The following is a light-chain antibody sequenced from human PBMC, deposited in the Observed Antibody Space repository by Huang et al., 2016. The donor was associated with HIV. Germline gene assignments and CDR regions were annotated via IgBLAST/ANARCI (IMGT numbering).Light chain of an antibody. V-gene: IGKV1-16*02. CDR3: QQYNTYPVT. Sequence: IQLTQSPSSFSASVGDTVTITCRASQGIKNHLAWFQQKPGKAPKSLIYAASNLQNGVPSKFSGSGSGTDFTLTIDSLQPEDFATYYCQQYNTYPVTFGGGTKVEI. CDR1: QGIKNH. CDR2: AAS. J-gene: IGKJ4*01.